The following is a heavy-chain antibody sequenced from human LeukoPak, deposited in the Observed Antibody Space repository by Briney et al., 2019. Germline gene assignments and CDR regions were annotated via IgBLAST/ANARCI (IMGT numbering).Heavy chain of an antibody. CDR3: AKVRTQLWFGELPYFDY. D-gene: IGHD3-10*01. J-gene: IGHJ4*02. CDR2: ISWNSGSI. CDR1: GFTLDDYA. Sequence: GRSLRLSCAASGFTLDDYAMHWVRQPPGKGLEWVSGISWNSGSIGYADSVKGRFTISRDNAKNSLYLQMNSLRAEDTALYYCAKVRTQLWFGELPYFDYWGQGTLVTVSS. V-gene: IGHV3-9*01.